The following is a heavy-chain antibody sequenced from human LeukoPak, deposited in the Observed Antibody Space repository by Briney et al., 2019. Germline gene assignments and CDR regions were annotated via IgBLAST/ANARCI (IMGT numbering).Heavy chain of an antibody. CDR2: IYPGDSNT. V-gene: IGHV5-51*01. Sequence: GESLRISCKGSGYSFTTYWISWVRQMPGKGLEWMGIIYPGDSNTRYSPSFQGQVTISADKSINTAYLQWSSLKASDTAMYYCARPDDYGGKPAAFDIWGQGTMVTVSS. D-gene: IGHD4-23*01. CDR3: ARPDDYGGKPAAFDI. J-gene: IGHJ3*02. CDR1: GYSFTTYW.